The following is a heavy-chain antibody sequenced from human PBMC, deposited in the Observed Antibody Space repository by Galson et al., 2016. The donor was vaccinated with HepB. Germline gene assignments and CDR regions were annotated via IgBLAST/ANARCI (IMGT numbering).Heavy chain of an antibody. V-gene: IGHV3-53*01. CDR1: GFTVTNNY. CDR2: IYSAGRT. Sequence: LRLSCAVPGFTVTNNYTSWVRQAPGKGREWVSLIYSAGRTYYADPVPGRFTIYRDNSKNTLYLQMNSLRADETPLYYCAKGKGRGPWHTYAFDMWGQGTMVTVSS. CDR3: AKGKGRGPWHTYAFDM. J-gene: IGHJ3*02. D-gene: IGHD5-24*01.